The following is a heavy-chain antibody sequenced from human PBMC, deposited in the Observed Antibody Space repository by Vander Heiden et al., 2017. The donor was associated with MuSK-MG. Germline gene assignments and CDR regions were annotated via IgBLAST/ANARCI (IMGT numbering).Heavy chain of an antibody. CDR1: GFSLRTLGVG. CDR2: ITWNDDT. Sequence: QITLKEYGPTLVKPTQTLTLTCTFSGFSLRTLGVGVGWIRQPPGKALEWLALITWNDDTRHSPSLKNKLTIAKDTSKNQVVLTVTNMDPVDTGTYYCAYSVLSFHDSGGYPPSFGYWGQGTLVTVSS. D-gene: IGHD3-22*01. CDR3: AYSVLSFHDSGGYPPSFGY. J-gene: IGHJ4*02. V-gene: IGHV2-5*01.